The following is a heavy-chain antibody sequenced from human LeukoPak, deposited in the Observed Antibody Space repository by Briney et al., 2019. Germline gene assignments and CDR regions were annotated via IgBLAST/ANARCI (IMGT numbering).Heavy chain of an antibody. D-gene: IGHD5-18*01. V-gene: IGHV4-59*01. CDR2: IYYSGST. CDR1: GGSISSYY. J-gene: IGHJ6*03. Sequence: SEILSLTCTVSGGSISSYYWSWIRQPPGKGLEWIGYIYYSGSTNYNPSLKSRVTISVDTSKNQFSLKLSSVTAADTAVYYCARDQGPQLWYHGDYYYYMDVWGKGTTVTVSS. CDR3: ARDQGPQLWYHGDYYYYMDV.